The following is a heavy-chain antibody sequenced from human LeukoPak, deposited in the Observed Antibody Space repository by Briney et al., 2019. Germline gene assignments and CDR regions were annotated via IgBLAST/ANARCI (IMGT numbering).Heavy chain of an antibody. CDR3: ARVSTTTVTVEA. Sequence: PSETLSLTCAVYGGSFSGYYWSWIRQPPGKGLEWIGEINHSGSTNYNPSLKSRVTISVDTSKNQFSLKLSSVTAVDTAVYYCARVSTTTVTVEAWGQGTLVTVSS. CDR2: INHSGST. V-gene: IGHV4-34*01. J-gene: IGHJ5*02. CDR1: GGSFSGYY. D-gene: IGHD4-17*01.